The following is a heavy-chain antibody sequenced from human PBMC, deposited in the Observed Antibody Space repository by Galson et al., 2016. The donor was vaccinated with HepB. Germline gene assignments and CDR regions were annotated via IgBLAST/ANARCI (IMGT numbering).Heavy chain of an antibody. CDR3: AGCVTFSQCSWFRP. D-gene: IGHD2-21*02. V-gene: IGHV3-69-1*01. CDR1: GFTATDYN. J-gene: IGHJ5*02. Sequence: SLRLSCAASGFTATDYNMNWLRQVPGRGLEWISTITTWDITHYADSVKGRFTMSRDRDRNSVVLQMTGLRVDDTAVYYCAGCVTFSQCSWFRPWGQGTPVSVSS. CDR2: ITTWDIT.